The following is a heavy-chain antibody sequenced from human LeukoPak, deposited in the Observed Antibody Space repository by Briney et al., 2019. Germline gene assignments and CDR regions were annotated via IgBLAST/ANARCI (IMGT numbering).Heavy chain of an antibody. CDR2: ISGSGGST. V-gene: IGHV3-23*01. Sequence: GGSLRLSCAASGFTFSSYAMSWVRQAPGKGLEWVSAISGSGGSTYYADSVKGRFTISRDNSKNTLYLQMNSLRAEDAAVYYCAKVCSSTSCFDYWGQGTLVTVSS. CDR1: GFTFSSYA. J-gene: IGHJ4*02. CDR3: AKVCSSTSCFDY. D-gene: IGHD2-2*01.